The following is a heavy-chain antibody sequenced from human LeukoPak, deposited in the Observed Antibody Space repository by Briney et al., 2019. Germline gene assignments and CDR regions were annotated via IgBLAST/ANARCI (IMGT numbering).Heavy chain of an antibody. J-gene: IGHJ4*02. V-gene: IGHV1-69*05. D-gene: IGHD6-19*01. Sequence: ASVKVSCKASGGTFSSYAISWVRQAPGQGLEWMGGIIPIFGTANYAQKFQGRVTMTTDTSTSTAYMELRSLRSDDTAVYYCAREPAHIAVAGSPDYWGQGTLVTVSS. CDR3: AREPAHIAVAGSPDY. CDR1: GGTFSSYA. CDR2: IIPIFGTA.